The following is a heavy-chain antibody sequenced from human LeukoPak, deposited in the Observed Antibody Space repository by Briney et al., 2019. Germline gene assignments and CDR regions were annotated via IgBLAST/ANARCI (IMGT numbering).Heavy chain of an antibody. CDR3: ARASGSATTYSYYYYYYMDV. J-gene: IGHJ6*03. Sequence: SETLSLTCTVSGGSISSYYWSWIRQPPGKGLEWIGYIYYSGSTNYNPSLKSRVTTSVDTSKNQFSLKLSSVTAADTAVYYCARASGSATTYSYYYYYYMDVWGKGTTVTVSS. V-gene: IGHV4-59*01. D-gene: IGHD1-26*01. CDR1: GGSISSYY. CDR2: IYYSGST.